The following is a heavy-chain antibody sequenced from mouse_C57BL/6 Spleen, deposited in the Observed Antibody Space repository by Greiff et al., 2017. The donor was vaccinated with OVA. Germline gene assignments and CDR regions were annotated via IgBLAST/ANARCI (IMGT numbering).Heavy chain of an antibody. CDR2: IYPRSGNT. D-gene: IGHD2-4*01. CDR3: ARERVYYDYDGTAMDY. Sequence: QVQLQQSGAELARPGASVKLSCKASGYTFTSYGISWVKQRTGQGLEWIGEIYPRSGNTYYNEKFKGKATLTADKSYSTAYMELRSLTSEDSAVYFCARERVYYDYDGTAMDYWGQGTSVTVSS. J-gene: IGHJ4*01. CDR1: GYTFTSYG. V-gene: IGHV1-81*01.